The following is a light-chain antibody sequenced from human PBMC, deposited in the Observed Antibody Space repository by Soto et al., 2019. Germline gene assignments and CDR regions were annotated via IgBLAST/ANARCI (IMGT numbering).Light chain of an antibody. CDR3: QQYKNWPPLT. J-gene: IGKJ4*01. CDR1: QSVSYN. CDR2: GAF. Sequence: EIVITQSPATLSVSPGERATLSCRASQSVSYNLAWYQQKPGQGPRLLIYGAFTRATGIPARFSGSGSGTEFTLTISSLQSEDFAVYYCQQYKNWPPLTFGGGTKVEIK. V-gene: IGKV3-15*01.